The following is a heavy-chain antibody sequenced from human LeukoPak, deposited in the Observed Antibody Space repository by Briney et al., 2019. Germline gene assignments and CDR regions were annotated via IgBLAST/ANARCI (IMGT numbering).Heavy chain of an antibody. J-gene: IGHJ4*02. V-gene: IGHV3-33*01. CDR2: IWYDGSLK. CDR1: GFTFSTYG. Sequence: GGSLRLSCAASGFTFSTYGMHWVRQAPGKGLEWVALIWYDGSLKHYAESAKGRFTISRDNSKNTLYLQLDSLRVEDTAVYYCATEDGSGRGESPCDYWGQGTLVTVSS. CDR3: ATEDGSGRGESPCDY. D-gene: IGHD3-10*01.